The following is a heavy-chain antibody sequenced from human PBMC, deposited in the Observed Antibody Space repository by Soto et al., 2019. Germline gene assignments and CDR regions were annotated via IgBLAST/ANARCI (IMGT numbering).Heavy chain of an antibody. V-gene: IGHV1-3*01. CDR3: VRSSIEPRIFMYPFDY. J-gene: IGHJ4*02. CDR2: INAGNGNT. Sequence: ASVKVSCKASGYTFTSYARHWVRQAPGQRLEWMGWINAGNGNTKYSQKFQGRVTITRDTSASTAYMELSSLRSEDTAVYYCVRSSIEPRIFMYPFDYWGLGTLVTVSS. CDR1: GYTFTSYA. D-gene: IGHD6-6*01.